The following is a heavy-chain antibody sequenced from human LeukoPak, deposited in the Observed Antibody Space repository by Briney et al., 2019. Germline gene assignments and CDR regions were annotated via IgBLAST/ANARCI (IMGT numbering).Heavy chain of an antibody. D-gene: IGHD3-16*02. V-gene: IGHV1-69*13. J-gene: IGHJ4*02. CDR2: IIPIFGTA. CDR3: ARGPKYDYVWGSYPYYFDY. CDR1: GGTFSSYA. Sequence: GASVKVSCKASGGTFSSYAISWVRQAPGRGLEWMGGIIPIFGTANYAQKFQGRVTITADESTSTAYMELSSLRSEDTAVYYCARGPKYDYVWGSYPYYFDYWGQGTLVTVSS.